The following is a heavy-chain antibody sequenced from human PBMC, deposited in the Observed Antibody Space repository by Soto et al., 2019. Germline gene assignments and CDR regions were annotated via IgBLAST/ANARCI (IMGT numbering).Heavy chain of an antibody. J-gene: IGHJ4*02. D-gene: IGHD2-2*01. CDR2: VYSSGTT. CDR1: GGSINSYW. Sequence: SETLSLTCSVSGGSINSYWWSWIRQPAGKGLEWIGRVYSSGTTDYNPSLNSRATMSVETSKNQFSLKLTSVTAADTAVYYCAGDIGSYAYAEGYWGQGIQGTVSS. V-gene: IGHV4-4*07. CDR3: AGDIGSYAYAEGY.